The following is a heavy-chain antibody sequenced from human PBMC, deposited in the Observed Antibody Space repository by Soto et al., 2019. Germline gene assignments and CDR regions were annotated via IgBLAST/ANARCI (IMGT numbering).Heavy chain of an antibody. CDR1: GGTFTNYV. D-gene: IGHD6-6*01. CDR3: ARGRSSPNFDP. Sequence: QVQLVQSGAEVRKPGSSVKVSCQISGGTFTNYVTSWLRQAPGQGLEWMGGLIPIFGAANLAQKFQGRVTITADESTSTVNMELSSLTSEDTAVYYCARGRSSPNFDPWGQGTLVTVSS. J-gene: IGHJ5*02. CDR2: LIPIFGAA. V-gene: IGHV1-69*01.